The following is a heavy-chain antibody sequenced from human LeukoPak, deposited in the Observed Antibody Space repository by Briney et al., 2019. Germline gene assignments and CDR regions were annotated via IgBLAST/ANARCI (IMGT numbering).Heavy chain of an antibody. CDR2: FDPEDGET. J-gene: IGHJ4*02. CDR3: ATVSNGILSSSWSPRFFDY. CDR1: GYTLTELS. D-gene: IGHD6-13*01. Sequence: ASVKVSCKVSGYTLTELSMHWVRQAPGKGLEWMRGFDPEDGETIYAQKFQGRVTMTEDTSTDTAYMELSSLRSEDTAVYYCATVSNGILSSSWSPRFFDYWGQGTLVTVSS. V-gene: IGHV1-24*01.